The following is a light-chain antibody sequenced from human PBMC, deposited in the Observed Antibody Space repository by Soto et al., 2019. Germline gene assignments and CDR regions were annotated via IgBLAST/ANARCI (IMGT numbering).Light chain of an antibody. V-gene: IGLV2-11*01. CDR1: SSDVGGYNY. J-gene: IGLJ2*01. Sequence: QSALTQPRSVSGSPGQSVTISCTGSSSDVGGYNYVSWYQQHPDKAPKLMIYDVSKRPSGVPDRFSGSKSGNTASLTISGLQAEDEADYYCCSYAGSNIVVFGGGTKLTVL. CDR3: CSYAGSNIVV. CDR2: DVS.